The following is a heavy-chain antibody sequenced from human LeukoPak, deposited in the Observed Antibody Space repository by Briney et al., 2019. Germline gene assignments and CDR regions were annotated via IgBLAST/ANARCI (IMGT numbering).Heavy chain of an antibody. CDR2: IHHDGRT. J-gene: IGHJ3*01. CDR3: AREPEPQDYGDTVNAYDL. V-gene: IGHV4-34*01. D-gene: IGHD4-17*01. CDR1: GGSLSGHY. Sequence: SETLSLTCAVYGGSLSGHYWSWIRQSPGKGLEWIGDIHHDGRTKYSPSLKSRVTILFDTSKNEVSLRLTPVTAADTALYFCAREPEPQDYGDTVNAYDLWGQGTMVIVSS.